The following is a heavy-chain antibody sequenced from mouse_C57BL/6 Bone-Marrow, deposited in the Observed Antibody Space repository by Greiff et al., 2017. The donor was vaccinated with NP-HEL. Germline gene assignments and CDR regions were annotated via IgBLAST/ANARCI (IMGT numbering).Heavy chain of an antibody. D-gene: IGHD3-2*02. Sequence: QVQLQQSGAELVRPGTSVKMSCKASGYTFTNYWIGWAKQRPGHGLEWIGDIYPGGGYTNYNEKFKGKATLTADKSSSTAYMQFSSLTSEDSALYYCASTAQASPWFAYWGQGTLVTVSA. V-gene: IGHV1-63*01. J-gene: IGHJ3*01. CDR1: GYTFTNYW. CDR2: IYPGGGYT. CDR3: ASTAQASPWFAY.